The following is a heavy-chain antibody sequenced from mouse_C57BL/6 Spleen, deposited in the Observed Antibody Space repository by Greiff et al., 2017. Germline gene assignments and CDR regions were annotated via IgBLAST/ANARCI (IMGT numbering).Heavy chain of an antibody. Sequence: QVQLQQSGPELVKPGASVKISCKASGYAFSSSWMNWVKQRRGKGLEWIGRIYPGDGDTNYNGKFKGKATLTADKSSSTAYMQLSSLTSEDSAVYFCARDDYYGSRFAYWGQGTLVTVSA. D-gene: IGHD1-1*01. CDR3: ARDDYYGSRFAY. J-gene: IGHJ3*01. V-gene: IGHV1-82*01. CDR1: GYAFSSSW. CDR2: IYPGDGDT.